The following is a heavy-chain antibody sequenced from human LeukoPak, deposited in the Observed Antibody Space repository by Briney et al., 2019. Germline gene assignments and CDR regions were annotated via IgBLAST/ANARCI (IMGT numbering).Heavy chain of an antibody. CDR1: GGSFSGYY. J-gene: IGHJ4*02. Sequence: PSETLSLTCAVYGGSFSGYYWSWIRQPPGKGLEWIGEINHSGSTNYNPSLKSRVTISVDTSKNQFSLKLSSVTAADTAVYYCARGPQQQLGLRVYDYRGQGTLVTVSS. CDR2: INHSGST. D-gene: IGHD6-13*01. CDR3: ARGPQQQLGLRVYDY. V-gene: IGHV4-34*01.